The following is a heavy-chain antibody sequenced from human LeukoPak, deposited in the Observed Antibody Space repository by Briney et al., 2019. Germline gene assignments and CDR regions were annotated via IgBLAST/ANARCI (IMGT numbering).Heavy chain of an antibody. CDR2: ISGSGGST. V-gene: IGHV3-23*01. J-gene: IGHJ5*02. D-gene: IGHD2-2*01. CDR3: ARGGVVVPAAMLSPPRPTWFDP. CDR1: GFTFSSYA. Sequence: GGSLRLSCAASGFTFSSYAMSWVRQAPGKGLEWVSAISGSGGSTYYADSVKGRFTISRDNSKNTLYLQMNSLRAEDTAVYYCARGGVVVPAAMLSPPRPTWFDPWGQGTLVTVSS.